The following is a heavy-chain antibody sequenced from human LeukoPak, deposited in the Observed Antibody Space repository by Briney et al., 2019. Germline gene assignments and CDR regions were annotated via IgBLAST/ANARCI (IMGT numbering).Heavy chain of an antibody. J-gene: IGHJ4*02. CDR2: ITSSSTYI. Sequence: GGSLRLSCAASGFTFSNYNMNWVRQAPGKGLEWVSSITSSSTYIYYADPVKGRFTISRDNSKNTLYLEMNSLRAEDTAVYYCAKDIGSYYDYWGQGILVTVSS. CDR3: AKDIGSYYDY. V-gene: IGHV3-21*01. D-gene: IGHD3-10*01. CDR1: GFTFSNYN.